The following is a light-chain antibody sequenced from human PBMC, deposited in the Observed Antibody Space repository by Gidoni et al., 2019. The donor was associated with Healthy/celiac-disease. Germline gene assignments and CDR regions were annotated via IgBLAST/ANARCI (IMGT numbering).Light chain of an antibody. Sequence: DIVLTQSPGTLSLSPGERATLFCRASQSVSSSYLAWYQQKPGQAPRLLIYGASSRATGIPDRFSGSGSGTDFTLTISRLEPEDFAVYYCQQYGSSPRYTFGQGTKLEIK. J-gene: IGKJ2*01. CDR2: GAS. CDR3: QQYGSSPRYT. CDR1: QSVSSSY. V-gene: IGKV3-20*01.